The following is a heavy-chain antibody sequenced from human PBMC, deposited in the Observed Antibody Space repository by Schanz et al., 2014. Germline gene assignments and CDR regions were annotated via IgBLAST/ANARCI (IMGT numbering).Heavy chain of an antibody. Sequence: QVHLVQSGAEVKKPGASVKVSCKASGYTFTGSYMYWMRQAPGQGLEWVGRINPNSGGANYAQKFQGRVTMTTDTSVSTAYMELSRLTSDDTAVYYCARGDRIVDYWGQGTLVTVSS. V-gene: IGHV1-2*06. CDR3: ARGDRIVDY. CDR1: GYTFTGSY. D-gene: IGHD3-22*01. J-gene: IGHJ4*02. CDR2: INPNSGGA.